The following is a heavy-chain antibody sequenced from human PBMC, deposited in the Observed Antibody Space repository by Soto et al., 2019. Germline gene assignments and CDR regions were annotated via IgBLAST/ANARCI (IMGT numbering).Heavy chain of an antibody. CDR2: ISGSGGTI. V-gene: IGHV3-23*04. J-gene: IGHJ4*02. CDR3: AKGPKYYFDY. CDR1: GFTFSSYA. Sequence: VESGGGLVQPGGSLRLSCAASGFTFSSYAMTWVRQAPGKGLECVSAISGSGGTIYYADSVKGRFTISRDNSKNTLYLQMIRLGAEDTAVYYCAKGPKYYFDYWGQGTLVTVSS.